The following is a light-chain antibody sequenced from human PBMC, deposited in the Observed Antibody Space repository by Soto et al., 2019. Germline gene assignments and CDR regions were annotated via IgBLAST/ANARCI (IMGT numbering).Light chain of an antibody. CDR1: SSDVGSYNL. Sequence: QSALTQSASVSGSPGQSITISCTGTSSDVGSYNLVSWYQQHPGKAPKLMIYEGSKWPSGVSNRFSDSKSGNTASLTISGLQAEDEADYYCCSYAGNSSFVFGTGTKLTVL. J-gene: IGLJ1*01. CDR3: CSYAGNSSFV. V-gene: IGLV2-23*01. CDR2: EGS.